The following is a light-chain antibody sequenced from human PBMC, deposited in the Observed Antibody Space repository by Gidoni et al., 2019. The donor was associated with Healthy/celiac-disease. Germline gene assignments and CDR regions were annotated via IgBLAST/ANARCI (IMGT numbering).Light chain of an antibody. V-gene: IGKV1-5*01. CDR1: QSISSW. Sequence: GDRVTITCRASQSISSWLAWYQQKPGKAPKLLIYDASSLESGVPSRFSGSGSGTEFTLTISSLQPDDFATDYCQQYNSYPWTFGQXTKVEIK. J-gene: IGKJ1*01. CDR3: QQYNSYPWT. CDR2: DAS.